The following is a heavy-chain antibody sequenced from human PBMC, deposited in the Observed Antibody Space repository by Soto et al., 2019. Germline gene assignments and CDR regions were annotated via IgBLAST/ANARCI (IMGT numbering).Heavy chain of an antibody. J-gene: IGHJ6*02. V-gene: IGHV4-59*12. CDR3: AREMNYDFWSGPYHYYYYGMDV. CDR1: GGSISSYY. Sequence: SETLSLTCTVSGGSISSYYWSWIRQPPGKGLEWIGYIYYSGSTNYNPSLKSRVTISVDTSKNQFSLKLSSVTAADTAVYYCAREMNYDFWSGPYHYYYYGMDVWGQGTTVTVSS. CDR2: IYYSGST. D-gene: IGHD3-3*01.